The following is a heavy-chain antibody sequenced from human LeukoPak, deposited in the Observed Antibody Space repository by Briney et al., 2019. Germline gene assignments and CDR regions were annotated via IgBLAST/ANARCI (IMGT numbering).Heavy chain of an antibody. CDR3: VGGSHADY. Sequence: GGSLRLSCAASGFTFSIYWMTWVRQAPGKGLEWVASINQGGSEKNYADSVKGQFTTSRDNAKNSLFLQMSSLRVEDTAVYYCVGGSHADYWGQGTLVTVSS. V-gene: IGHV3-7*04. CDR2: INQGGSEK. J-gene: IGHJ4*02. CDR1: GFTFSIYW.